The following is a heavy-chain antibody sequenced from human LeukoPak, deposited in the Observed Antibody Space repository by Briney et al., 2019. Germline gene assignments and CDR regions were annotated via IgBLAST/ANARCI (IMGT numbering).Heavy chain of an antibody. CDR2: IYYSGST. D-gene: IGHD6-19*01. CDR3: ARQRGLKSSGFEAGDY. Sequence: SETLSLTCTVSGGSISSYYWSWLRQPPGKGLEWIGYIYYSGSTYFNPSLKSRATISVDTSKNQFSLKLSSMTAADTAVYYCARQRGLKSSGFEAGDYWGQGTLVTVSS. CDR1: GGSISSYY. V-gene: IGHV4-59*08. J-gene: IGHJ4*02.